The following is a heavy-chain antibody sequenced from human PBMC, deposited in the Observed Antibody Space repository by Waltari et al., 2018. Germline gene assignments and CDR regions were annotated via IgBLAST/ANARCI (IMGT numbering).Heavy chain of an antibody. V-gene: IGHV3-23*04. CDR1: GFTFSGYA. Sequence: EVQLVESGGGLVQPGGSLRLSCAASGFTFSGYAMSWVRQAPGKGLGWVSAISGSGGSTYYADSVKGRFTISRDNSKNTLYLQMNSLRAEDTAVYYCAKEFRARGLREQNWFDPWGQGTLVTVSS. J-gene: IGHJ5*02. CDR2: ISGSGGST. D-gene: IGHD4-17*01. CDR3: AKEFRARGLREQNWFDP.